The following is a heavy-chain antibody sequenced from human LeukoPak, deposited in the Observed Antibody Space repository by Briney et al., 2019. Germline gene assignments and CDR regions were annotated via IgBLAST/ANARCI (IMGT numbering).Heavy chain of an antibody. V-gene: IGHV4-30-2*01. CDR2: IYHSGST. J-gene: IGHJ3*02. CDR1: GGSISSGGYS. D-gene: IGHD3-22*01. Sequence: PSETLSLTCAVSGGSISSGGYSWSWIRQPPGKGLEWIGYIYHSGSTYYNPSLKSRVTISVDRSRNQFSLKLSSVTAAGTAVYYCARASSGYSLGFDIWGQGTMVTVSS. CDR3: ARASSGYSLGFDI.